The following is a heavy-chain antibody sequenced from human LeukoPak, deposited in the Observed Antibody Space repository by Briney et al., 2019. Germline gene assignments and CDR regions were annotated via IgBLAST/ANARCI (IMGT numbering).Heavy chain of an antibody. D-gene: IGHD6-19*01. J-gene: IGHJ2*01. Sequence: ASVKVSFTASVYTFTSYDINWVRQATGQGLEWMGWMNPNSGNTGYAQKFQGKVTMTRNTSISTAYMELSSLRSADTAVYYCARRVAGRQNWYFDLWGRGTLVTVSS. CDR3: ARRVAGRQNWYFDL. V-gene: IGHV1-8*01. CDR1: VYTFTSYD. CDR2: MNPNSGNT.